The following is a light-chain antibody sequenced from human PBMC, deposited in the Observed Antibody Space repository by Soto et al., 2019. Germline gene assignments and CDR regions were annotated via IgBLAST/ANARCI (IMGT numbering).Light chain of an antibody. CDR3: SSYTTRSTYV. CDR2: GNR. CDR1: SSNLGAGYD. Sequence: QSVLTQPPSVSGAPGQRVTLSCTGNSSNLGAGYDVHWYQQLPGAAPKLVIFGNRNRPSGVSNRFSASKSGNTASLTISGLQAEDGADYYCSSYTTRSTYVFGTGTKLTVL. V-gene: IGLV1-40*01. J-gene: IGLJ1*01.